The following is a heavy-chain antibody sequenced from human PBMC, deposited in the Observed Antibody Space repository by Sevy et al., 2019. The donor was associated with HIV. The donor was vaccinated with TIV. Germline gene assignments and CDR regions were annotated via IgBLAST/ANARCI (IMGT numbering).Heavy chain of an antibody. CDR3: AKEALSGYDS. D-gene: IGHD5-12*01. CDR1: EFSFRTYV. Sequence: GGSLRLSCSVSEFSFRTYVMTWVRQAPGKGLEWVSTISPNGGSTYYADSVKGRFTISRDNSKNTVDLEMNSLSAEDTALYYCAKEALSGYDSWGQGTRVTVSS. V-gene: IGHV3-23*01. J-gene: IGHJ5*01. CDR2: ISPNGGST.